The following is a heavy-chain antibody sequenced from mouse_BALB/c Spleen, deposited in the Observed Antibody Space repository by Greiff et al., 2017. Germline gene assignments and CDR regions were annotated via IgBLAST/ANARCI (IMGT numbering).Heavy chain of an antibody. CDR2: ISDGGSYT. Sequence: EVKLVESGGGLVKPGGSLKLSCAASGFTFSDYYMYWVRQTPEKRLEWVATISDGGSYTYYPDSVKGRFTISRDNAKNNLYLQMSSLKSEDTAMYYRARGSYGYFDVWGAGTTVTVSS. CDR3: ARGSYGYFDV. CDR1: GFTFSDYY. J-gene: IGHJ1*01. V-gene: IGHV5-4*02.